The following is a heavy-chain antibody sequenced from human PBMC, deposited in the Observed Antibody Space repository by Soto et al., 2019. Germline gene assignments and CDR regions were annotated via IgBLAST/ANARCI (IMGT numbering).Heavy chain of an antibody. Sequence: SETKSLTCAFADGSISTSNWWSWVRQPPGKGLEWIGEVYRTGSTNYNPSLETGVTISVDTSKNQFSLKLTSVTPADTAIYYCARVKRSTSRLDPWGQGTLVTVSS. V-gene: IGHV4-4*02. J-gene: IGHJ5*02. CDR1: DGSISTSNW. CDR2: VYRTGST. D-gene: IGHD1-26*01. CDR3: ARVKRSTSRLDP.